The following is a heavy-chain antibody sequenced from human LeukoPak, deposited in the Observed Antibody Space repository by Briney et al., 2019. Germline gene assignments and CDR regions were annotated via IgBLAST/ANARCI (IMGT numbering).Heavy chain of an antibody. CDR2: ISASGGST. V-gene: IGHV3-23*01. D-gene: IGHD3-10*02. CDR1: GFTFSNYA. CDR3: AELGITMIGGV. J-gene: IGHJ6*04. Sequence: GGSLRLSCAASGFTFSNYAMSWVRQAPGKGLEWVSAISASGGSTYYADSVKGRFTISRDNSKNTLFLQMNSLRAEDTAVYYCAELGITMIGGVWGKGTTVTISS.